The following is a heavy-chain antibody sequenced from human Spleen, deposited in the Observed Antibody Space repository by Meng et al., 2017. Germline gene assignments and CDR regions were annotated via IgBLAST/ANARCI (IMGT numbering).Heavy chain of an antibody. CDR1: GFIFSSYA. V-gene: IGHV3-30*04. J-gene: IGHJ6*02. Sequence: GESLKISCVDSGFIFSSYAMRWVRQAPGKGLEWVAVISYDGRNEYYGASVKGRFTISRDNSKNTLYLEMNSLRAEDTAVYYCAREKGYYGSGSYYNLGTGEMDVWGQGATVTVSS. D-gene: IGHD3-10*01. CDR2: ISYDGRNE. CDR3: AREKGYYGSGSYYNLGTGEMDV.